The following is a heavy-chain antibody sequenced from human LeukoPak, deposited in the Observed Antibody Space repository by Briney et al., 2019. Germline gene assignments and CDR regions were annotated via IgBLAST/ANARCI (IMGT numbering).Heavy chain of an antibody. CDR1: GYTFTSYY. CDR3: ARDAVYGSGTPGWFDP. CDR2: INPSGGST. D-gene: IGHD3-10*01. J-gene: IGHJ5*02. V-gene: IGHV1-46*01. Sequence: GASVKVSCKASGYTFTSYYMHWVRQAPGQGLEWMGIINPSGGSTSYAQKFQGRVTMTRDTSTSTVYMELSGLRSEDTAVYYCARDAVYGSGTPGWFDPWGQGTPVTVFS.